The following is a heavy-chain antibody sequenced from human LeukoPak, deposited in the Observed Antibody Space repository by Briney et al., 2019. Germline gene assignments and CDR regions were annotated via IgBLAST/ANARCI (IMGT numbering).Heavy chain of an antibody. CDR3: AREVGTPQAFDI. D-gene: IGHD1-26*01. Sequence: GGSLRLSCAASGFTFSSYSMNWVRQAPGKGLEWVSSISSSSSYIYYADSVKGRFTISRDNAKNSLYLQMNSLKAEDTAIYYCAREVGTPQAFDIWGQGTMVTVSS. J-gene: IGHJ3*02. V-gene: IGHV3-21*01. CDR1: GFTFSSYS. CDR2: ISSSSSYI.